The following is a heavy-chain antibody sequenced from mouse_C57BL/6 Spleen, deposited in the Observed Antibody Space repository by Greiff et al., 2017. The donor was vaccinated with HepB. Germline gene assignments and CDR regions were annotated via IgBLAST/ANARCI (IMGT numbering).Heavy chain of an antibody. D-gene: IGHD2-12*01. CDR2: INPGSGGT. V-gene: IGHV1-54*01. J-gene: IGHJ1*03. CDR1: GYAFTNYL. CDR3: ARRDDGYFDV. Sequence: VQLVESGAELVRPGTSVKVSCKASGYAFTNYLIEWVKQRPGQGLEWIGVINPGSGGTNYNEKFKGKATLTADKSSSTAYMQLSSLTSEDSAVYFCARRDDGYFDVWGTGTTVTVSS.